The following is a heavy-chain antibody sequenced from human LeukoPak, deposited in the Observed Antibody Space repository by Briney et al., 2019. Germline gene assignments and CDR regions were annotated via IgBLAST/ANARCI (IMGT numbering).Heavy chain of an antibody. J-gene: IGHJ5*02. V-gene: IGHV1-18*01. Sequence: ASVKVSCKASSYTFTSYGISWVRQAPGQGLEWMGWISAYNGNTNYAQKLQGRVTMTTDTSTSTAYMELRSLRSDDTAVYYCARLIFGVVLGTNWFDPWGQGTLVTVSS. CDR1: SYTFTSYG. CDR2: ISAYNGNT. D-gene: IGHD3-3*02. CDR3: ARLIFGVVLGTNWFDP.